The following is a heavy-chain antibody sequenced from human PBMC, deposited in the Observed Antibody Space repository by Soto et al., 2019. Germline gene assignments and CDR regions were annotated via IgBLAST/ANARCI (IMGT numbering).Heavy chain of an antibody. J-gene: IGHJ4*02. V-gene: IGHV4-59*01. D-gene: IGHD3-10*01. CDR2: IFYSGNT. CDR1: VGSISTYY. CDR3: ARGRASGSY. Sequence: QVQLQESGPGLVKPSETLSLTCTVSVGSISTYYWSWIRQPPGKGLEWIGSIFYSGNTNYSPSLKSRVTISVDTCKNQFSLKLKSVTAADTAVYYCARGRASGSYWGQGILVTVSS.